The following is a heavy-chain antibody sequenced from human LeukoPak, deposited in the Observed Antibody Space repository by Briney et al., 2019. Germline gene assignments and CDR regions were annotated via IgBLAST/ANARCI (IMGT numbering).Heavy chain of an antibody. V-gene: IGHV4-39*07. Sequence: PSETLSLTCTVSGGSISSSSYYWGWIRQPPGKGLEWIGSIYYSGSTYYNPSLKSRVTISVDTSKNQFSLKLSSVTAADTAVYYCARTPGGNTAMGWEFDYWGQGTLVTVSS. D-gene: IGHD5-18*01. CDR1: GGSISSSSYY. CDR2: IYYSGST. CDR3: ARTPGGNTAMGWEFDY. J-gene: IGHJ4*02.